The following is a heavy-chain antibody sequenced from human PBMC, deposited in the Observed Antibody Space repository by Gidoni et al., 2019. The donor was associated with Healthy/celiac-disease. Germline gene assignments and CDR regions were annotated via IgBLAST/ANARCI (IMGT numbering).Heavy chain of an antibody. D-gene: IGHD2-15*01. Sequence: QVQLVESGGGVVQPGRSLRLSCAASGFTFSSYGMHWVRQAPGKGLEWVAVISYDGSNKYYADSVKGRFTISRDNSKNTLYLQMNSLRAEDTAVYYCAKDPFRYCSGGSCFLSYFDYWGQGTLVTVSS. CDR1: GFTFSSYG. J-gene: IGHJ4*02. CDR3: AKDPFRYCSGGSCFLSYFDY. V-gene: IGHV3-30*18. CDR2: ISYDGSNK.